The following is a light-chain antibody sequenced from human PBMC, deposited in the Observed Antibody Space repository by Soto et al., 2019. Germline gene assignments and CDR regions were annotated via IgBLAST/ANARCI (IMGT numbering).Light chain of an antibody. Sequence: DIQMTQSPSTLSASVGDRVTITCRASQSISSWLAWYQQKPGKAPKLLIYDASTLESGVPSRFSGSGSGTEFALAISSLQPEDFATYYCQQLITYPQTFGQGTKVDIK. CDR2: DAS. CDR3: QQLITYPQT. J-gene: IGKJ1*01. V-gene: IGKV1-5*01. CDR1: QSISSW.